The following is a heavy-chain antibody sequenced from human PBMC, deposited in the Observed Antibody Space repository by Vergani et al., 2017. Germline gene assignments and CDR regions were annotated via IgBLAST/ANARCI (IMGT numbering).Heavy chain of an antibody. CDR2: INYSGST. V-gene: IGHV4-39*01. Sequence: QLQLQESGPGLVKPSETLSLTCTVSGGSISSSSYHWGCIRQPPGKGLEWNGSINYSGSTYYNPSLQSQVTISVDTSKNQFSLNLSTVTAADTAVYYCARLDIWTGHYFDYWGQGTLVTVSS. D-gene: IGHD3-9*01. CDR1: GGSISSSSYH. J-gene: IGHJ4*02. CDR3: ARLDIWTGHYFDY.